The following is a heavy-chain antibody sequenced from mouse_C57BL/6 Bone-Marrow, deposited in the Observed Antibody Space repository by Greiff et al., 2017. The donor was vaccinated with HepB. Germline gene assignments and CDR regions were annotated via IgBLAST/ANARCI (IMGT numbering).Heavy chain of an antibody. V-gene: IGHV14-4*01. CDR1: GFNIKDDY. CDR2: IDPENGDT. CDR3: TGRWLLQRAYAMDY. D-gene: IGHD2-3*01. Sequence: EVKLQESGAELVRPGASVKLSCTASGFNIKDDYMHWVKQRPEQGLEWIGWIDPENGDTEYASKFQGKATITADTSSNTAYLQLSSLTSEDTAVYYCTGRWLLQRAYAMDYWGQGTSVTVSS. J-gene: IGHJ4*01.